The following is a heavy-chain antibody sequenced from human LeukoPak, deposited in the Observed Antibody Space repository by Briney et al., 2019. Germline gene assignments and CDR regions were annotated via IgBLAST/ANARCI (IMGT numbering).Heavy chain of an antibody. V-gene: IGHV3-21*01. Sequence: PGGSLRLSCAASGFTFSSYSMNWVRQAPGKGPEWVSSISSSSSYIYYADSVKGRFTISRDNAKNSLYLQMNSLRAEDTAVYYCARDPRYFDWLSTFDYWGQGTLVTVSS. CDR3: ARDPRYFDWLSTFDY. CDR2: ISSSSSYI. J-gene: IGHJ4*02. CDR1: GFTFSSYS. D-gene: IGHD3-9*01.